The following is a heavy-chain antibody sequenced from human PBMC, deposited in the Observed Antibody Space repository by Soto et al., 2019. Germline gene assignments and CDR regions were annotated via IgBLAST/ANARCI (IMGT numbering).Heavy chain of an antibody. CDR1: GFTFSSYA. CDR2: ISGSGGST. CDR3: AKPLRSPRYYDSSQDACDI. J-gene: IGHJ3*02. V-gene: IGHV3-23*01. Sequence: PGGSLRLSCAASGFTFSSYAMGWVRQAPGKWLEWVSAISGSGGSTYYADSVKGRFTISRDNSKNTLYLQMNSLRAEDTAVYYCAKPLRSPRYYDSSQDACDIWGKGTMVTVSS. D-gene: IGHD3-22*01.